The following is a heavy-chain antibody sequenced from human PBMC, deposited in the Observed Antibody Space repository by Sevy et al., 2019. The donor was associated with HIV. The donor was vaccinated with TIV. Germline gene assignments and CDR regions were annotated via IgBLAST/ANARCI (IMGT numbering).Heavy chain of an antibody. Sequence: GGSLRLSCAASGFTVSSNYMSWVRQAPGKGLEWVSVVYSGGSRYYADSVRGRFSISRDNSENTLYLQMNSLRAEDTAVYYCAREADYYGSGSSYYFDYWGQGTLVTVSS. CDR2: VYSGGSR. V-gene: IGHV3-53*01. D-gene: IGHD3-10*01. CDR3: AREADYYGSGSSYYFDY. CDR1: GFTVSSNY. J-gene: IGHJ4*02.